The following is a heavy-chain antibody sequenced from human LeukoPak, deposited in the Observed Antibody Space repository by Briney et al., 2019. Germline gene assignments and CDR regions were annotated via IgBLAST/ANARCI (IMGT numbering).Heavy chain of an antibody. CDR1: GFTFSSYS. J-gene: IGHJ4*02. V-gene: IGHV3-21*01. Sequence: GGSLRLSCAASGFTFSSYSMNWVRQAPGKGLEWVSSISSSSSYIYYADSVKGRFTISRDNAKNSLYLQMNSLRAEDTAVYYCARAGFTFSDYFGSFFDYWGRGTLVTVSS. CDR3: ARAGFTFSDYFGSFFDY. D-gene: IGHD3-10*01. CDR2: ISSSSSYI.